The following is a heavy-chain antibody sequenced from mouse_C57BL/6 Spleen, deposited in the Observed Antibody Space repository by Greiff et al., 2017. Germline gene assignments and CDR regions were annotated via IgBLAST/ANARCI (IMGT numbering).Heavy chain of an antibody. CDR3: ARTGTFDY. CDR2: ISSGSSTI. V-gene: IGHV5-17*01. Sequence: EVKLVESGGGLVKPGGSLKLSCAASGFTFSDYGMHWVRQAPEKGLEWVAYISSGSSTIYYADTVTGRFNISRANAKNTLCLQMTSLRSEDTAMYYCARTGTFDYWGQGTMLTVSA. J-gene: IGHJ2*01. D-gene: IGHD4-1*01. CDR1: GFTFSDYG.